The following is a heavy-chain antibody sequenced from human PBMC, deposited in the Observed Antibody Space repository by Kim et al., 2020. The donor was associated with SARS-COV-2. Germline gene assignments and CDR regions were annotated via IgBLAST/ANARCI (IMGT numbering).Heavy chain of an antibody. CDR1: GYSFTSYW. D-gene: IGHD2-15*01. J-gene: IGHJ5*02. Sequence: GESLKISCKGSGYSFTSYWIGWVRQMPGKGLEWMGIIYPGDSDTRYSPSFQGQVTISADKSISTAYLQWSSLKASDTAMYYCARRLGYCSGGSCYLDWFDPWGQGTLVTVSS. CDR2: IYPGDSDT. CDR3: ARRLGYCSGGSCYLDWFDP. V-gene: IGHV5-51*01.